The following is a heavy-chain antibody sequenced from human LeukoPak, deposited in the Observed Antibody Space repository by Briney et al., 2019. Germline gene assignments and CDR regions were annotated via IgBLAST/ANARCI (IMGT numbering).Heavy chain of an antibody. J-gene: IGHJ1*01. V-gene: IGHV3-21*04. CDR1: GFTFSSYS. D-gene: IGHD5-18*01. CDR3: AKARGYSYANEFHLEH. CDR2: IISSSYI. Sequence: GGSLRLSCAASGFTFSSYSMIWVRQAPGKGLEWVSSIISSSYIYYADSVKGRFTISRDNAKNSLYLQMNSLKAEDTAIYDCAKARGYSYANEFHLEHWGQGTLVTVSS.